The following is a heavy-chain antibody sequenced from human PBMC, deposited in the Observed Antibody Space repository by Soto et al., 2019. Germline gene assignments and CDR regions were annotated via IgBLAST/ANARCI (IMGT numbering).Heavy chain of an antibody. Sequence: LRLSCVASGFTFTSYWMSWVRQAPGKGLEWVANIKGDGSEKKYVDSVKGRFTISRDNAHNSVSLQMNSLRAEDTALYYCGRDEVRNGVGVWGQGTTVTVSS. CDR3: GRDEVRNGVGV. V-gene: IGHV3-7*01. CDR1: GFTFTSYW. J-gene: IGHJ6*02. CDR2: IKGDGSEK.